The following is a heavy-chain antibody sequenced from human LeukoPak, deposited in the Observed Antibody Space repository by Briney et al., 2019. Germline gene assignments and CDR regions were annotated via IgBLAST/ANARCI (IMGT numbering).Heavy chain of an antibody. J-gene: IGHJ4*02. D-gene: IGHD5-18*01. Sequence: GGSLRLSRAASGLTFSGYVMSWARQAPGKGLEWVAAISANGGRTYYTESVKGHFTISRDNSKNTLYLQMNSLRAHDTAVYYCAKDPEYSYGYSFDYWGQGSLVTVSS. CDR3: AKDPEYSYGYSFDY. CDR1: GLTFSGYV. CDR2: ISANGGRT. V-gene: IGHV3-23*01.